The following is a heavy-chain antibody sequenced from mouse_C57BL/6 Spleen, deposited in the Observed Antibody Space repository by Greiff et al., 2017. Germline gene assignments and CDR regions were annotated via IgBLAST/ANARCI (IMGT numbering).Heavy chain of an antibody. Sequence: EVMLVESGGDLVKPGGSLKLSCAASGFTFSSYGMSWVRQTPDKRLEWVATISSGGSYTYYPDSVKGRFTISRDNAKNTLYLQMSRLKSEDTAMYYCARQADGYYRGTGTTVTVSS. D-gene: IGHD2-3*01. CDR3: ARQADGYY. V-gene: IGHV5-6*01. CDR2: ISSGGSYT. J-gene: IGHJ1*03. CDR1: GFTFSSYG.